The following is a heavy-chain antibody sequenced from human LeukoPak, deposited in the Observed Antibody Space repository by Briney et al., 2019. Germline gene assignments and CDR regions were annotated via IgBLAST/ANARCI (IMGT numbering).Heavy chain of an antibody. Sequence: GESLKISCKGSGYSFTNYWIGWVRQMPGKGLEWMGIIYPGDSDTRYRPSFQGQVTISVDKSISTAYLQWSSPKASDTAMYYCARQDGNSKYYFDYWGQGTLVTVSS. V-gene: IGHV5-51*01. CDR3: ARQDGNSKYYFDY. D-gene: IGHD1-1*01. CDR2: IYPGDSDT. CDR1: GYSFTNYW. J-gene: IGHJ4*02.